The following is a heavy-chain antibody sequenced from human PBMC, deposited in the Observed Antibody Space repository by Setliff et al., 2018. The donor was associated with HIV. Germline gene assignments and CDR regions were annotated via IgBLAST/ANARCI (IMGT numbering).Heavy chain of an antibody. J-gene: IGHJ2*01. V-gene: IGHV4-59*11. CDR2: IYHSGST. CDR1: LGSINTHR. CDR3: ARDAYYDSGTYGVRNWFFDL. D-gene: IGHD3-22*01. Sequence: SETLSLTCTVSLGSINTHRWNWIRQPPGKGLEWIGTIYHSGSTYYNPSLKSRVTISVDTSKNQFSLKLSSVTAAHTAVYYCARDAYYDSGTYGVRNWFFDLWGRGTLVTVSS.